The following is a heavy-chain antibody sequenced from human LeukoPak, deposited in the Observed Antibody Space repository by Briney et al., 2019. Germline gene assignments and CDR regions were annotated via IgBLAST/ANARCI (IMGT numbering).Heavy chain of an antibody. CDR1: SGSFNGYY. V-gene: IGHV4-34*01. D-gene: IGHD6-19*01. CDR3: ARRLVNDADSQVSDD. CDR2: INDSGNT. J-gene: IGHJ4*02. Sequence: SETLSLTCAVYSGSFNGYYWSWIRQFPGKGLEWIGEINDSGNTNYNPSLKSRVTLLVDTSKNQFSLRLGSVTAADTAVYYCARRLVNDADSQVSDDWGQGILVTVSS.